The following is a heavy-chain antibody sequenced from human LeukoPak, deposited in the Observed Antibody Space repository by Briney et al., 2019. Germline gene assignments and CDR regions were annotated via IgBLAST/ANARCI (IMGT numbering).Heavy chain of an antibody. J-gene: IGHJ4*02. CDR3: ARDLGRIGVTGTRGFDS. Sequence: ASVTVSCTASGYTFTAYYMHWVRQAPGQGLEWMGWINPNSGGTNYAQKFQGRVTMTRDTSISTAYMDLGRLTSDDTAVYYCARDLGRIGVTGTRGFDSWGQGTLVTVSS. V-gene: IGHV1-2*02. CDR1: GYTFTAYY. CDR2: INPNSGGT. D-gene: IGHD6-19*01.